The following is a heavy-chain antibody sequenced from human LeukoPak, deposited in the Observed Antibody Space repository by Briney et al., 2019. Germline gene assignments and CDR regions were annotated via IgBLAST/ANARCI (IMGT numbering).Heavy chain of an antibody. J-gene: IGHJ4*01. CDR2: ISPDGSAT. Sequence: PGGSLRLSWAASGFTFSRYWMHWVRQAPGKGLMWVSSISPDGSATLYADSVKGRFTISRDNAKNSLYLQMNSLGVEGTAVYYFTTVLGSNRFNLCEYCGHGTLVPVSS. D-gene: IGHD6-13*01. CDR3: TTVLGSNRFNLCEY. V-gene: IGHV3-74*03. CDR1: GFTFSRYW.